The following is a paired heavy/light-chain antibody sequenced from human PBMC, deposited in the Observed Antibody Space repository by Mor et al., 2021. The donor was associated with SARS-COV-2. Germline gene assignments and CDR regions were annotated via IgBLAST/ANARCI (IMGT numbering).Heavy chain of an antibody. Sequence: QVQLQQWGAGLLKPSETLSLTCAVYGGSFSGYYWSWIRQPPGKGLEWIGEINHSGSTNYNPSLKSRVTISVDTSKNQFSLKLSSVTAADTAVYYCARGGRGYSGYDKNHYYYYYGMDVWGQGTTVTVSS. CDR2: INHSGST. J-gene: IGHJ6*02. V-gene: IGHV4-34*01. D-gene: IGHD5-12*01. CDR3: ARGGRGYSGYDKNHYYYYYGMDV. CDR1: GGSFSGYY.
Light chain of an antibody. CDR2: AAS. Sequence: AIRMTQSPSSFSASTGDRVTITCRASQGISSYLAWYQQKPGKAPKLLIYAASTLQSGVPSRFSGSGSGTDFTLTISCLQSEDFATYYCQQYYSYPHSFGQGTKLEIK. CDR1: QGISSY. J-gene: IGKJ2*03. V-gene: IGKV1-8*01. CDR3: QQYYSYPHS.